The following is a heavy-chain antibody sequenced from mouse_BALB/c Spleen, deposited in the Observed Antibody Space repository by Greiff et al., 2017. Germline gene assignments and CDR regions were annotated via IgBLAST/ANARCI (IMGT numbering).Heavy chain of an antibody. D-gene: IGHD2-1*01. Sequence: EVHLVESGGGLVKPGGSLKLSCAASGFTFSSYAMSWVRQTPEKRLEWVASISSGGSTYYPDSVKGRFTISRDNARNILYLQMSSLRSEDTAMYYCARGGGNYVGYFDYWGQGTTLTVSS. CDR3: ARGGGNYVGYFDY. CDR2: ISSGGST. J-gene: IGHJ2*01. CDR1: GFTFSSYA. V-gene: IGHV5-6-5*01.